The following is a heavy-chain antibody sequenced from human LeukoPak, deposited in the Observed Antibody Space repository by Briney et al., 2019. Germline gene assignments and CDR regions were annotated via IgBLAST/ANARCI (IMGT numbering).Heavy chain of an antibody. J-gene: IGHJ4*02. CDR1: GFTFSSYV. V-gene: IGHV3-74*01. D-gene: IGHD5-24*01. CDR3: ARDWVYKIDY. CDR2: ISHDGII. Sequence: PGGSLRLSCETAGFTFSSYVMHWDRRTPGKGLVWVSRISHDGIISYADSVKGRFTISRDNAKNTLTLQMNSLRVEDTAVYFCARDWVYKIDYWGRGTLVTVSS.